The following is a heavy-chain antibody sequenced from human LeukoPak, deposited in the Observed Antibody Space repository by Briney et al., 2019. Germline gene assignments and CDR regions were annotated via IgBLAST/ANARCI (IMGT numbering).Heavy chain of an antibody. CDR2: IKQDGSEK. CDR1: GFTFSSYW. CDR3: ARDGDLYCGGDCYTDY. J-gene: IGHJ4*02. V-gene: IGHV3-7*01. D-gene: IGHD2-21*01. Sequence: GGSLRLSRAASGFTFSSYWMSWVRQAPGKGLEWVANIKQDGSEKYYVDSVKGRFTISRDNAKNSLYLQMNSLRAEDTAVYYCARDGDLYCGGDCYTDYWGQGTLVTVSS.